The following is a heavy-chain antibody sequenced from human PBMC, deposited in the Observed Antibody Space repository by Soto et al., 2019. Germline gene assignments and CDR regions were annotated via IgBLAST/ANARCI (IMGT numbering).Heavy chain of an antibody. Sequence: PGESLKISCKASGYSFTSYWIGWVRQMPGKVLECMGIIYPSDSDTRYSPSFQGQVTISVDKSISTAYLQWSSLKASDTAMYYCVRATGASTNYFDYWGQGXLVTVYS. V-gene: IGHV5-51*01. D-gene: IGHD7-27*01. CDR2: IYPSDSDT. CDR1: GYSFTSYW. J-gene: IGHJ4*01. CDR3: VRATGASTNYFDY.